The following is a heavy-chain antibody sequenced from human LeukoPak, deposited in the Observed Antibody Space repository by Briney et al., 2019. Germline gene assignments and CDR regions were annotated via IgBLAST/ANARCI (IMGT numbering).Heavy chain of an antibody. CDR3: ARGTCSGGSCYSYYYYYMDV. CDR1: GGSISSYY. J-gene: IGHJ6*03. D-gene: IGHD2-15*01. V-gene: IGHV4-59*01. Sequence: SETLSLTCTVSGGSISSYYWSWIRQPPGKGLEWIGYIYYSGSTNYNPSLKSRVTISVDTSKNQFSLKLSSVAAADTAVYYCARGTCSGGSCYSYYYYYMDVWGKGTTVTVSS. CDR2: IYYSGST.